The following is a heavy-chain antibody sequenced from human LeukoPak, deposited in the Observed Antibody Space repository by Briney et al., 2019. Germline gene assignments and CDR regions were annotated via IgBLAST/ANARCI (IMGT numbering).Heavy chain of an antibody. CDR1: GFTFDDYG. CDR3: ARGITGTRYYYYYMDV. J-gene: IGHJ6*03. Sequence: PGGSLRLSCAASGFTFDDYGMSWVRQAPGKGLEWVSGINWNGGSTGYADSVKGRFTISRDNAKNSLYLQMNSLRAEDTALYHCARGITGTRYYYYYMDVWGKGTTVTVSS. D-gene: IGHD1-20*01. V-gene: IGHV3-20*01. CDR2: INWNGGST.